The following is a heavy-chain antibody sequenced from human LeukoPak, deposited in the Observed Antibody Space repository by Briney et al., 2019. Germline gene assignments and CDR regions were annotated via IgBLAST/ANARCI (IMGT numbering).Heavy chain of an antibody. J-gene: IGHJ4*02. CDR1: GGSFSGYY. Sequence: SETLSHTCAVYGGSFSGYYWSWIRQPPGKGLEWIGEINHSGSTNYNPSLKSRVTISVDTSKNQFSLKLSSVTAADTAVYYCARRKTYYYDSSGYFYFDYWGQGTLVTVSS. D-gene: IGHD3-22*01. CDR3: ARRKTYYYDSSGYFYFDY. CDR2: INHSGST. V-gene: IGHV4-34*01.